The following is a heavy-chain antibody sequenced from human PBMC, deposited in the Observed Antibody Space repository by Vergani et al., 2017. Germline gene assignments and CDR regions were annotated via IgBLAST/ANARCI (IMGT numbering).Heavy chain of an antibody. Sequence: EVQLVESGGGLVKPGGSLRLSCAASGFTFSSYSMNWVRQAPGKGLEWVSSISSSSSYIYYADSVKGRLTISRDNAKNSLYLQMNSLRAEDTAVYYCARDFSGWQQLGGSAFDIWGQGTMVTVSS. CDR2: ISSSSSYI. V-gene: IGHV3-21*01. D-gene: IGHD6-13*01. J-gene: IGHJ3*02. CDR1: GFTFSSYS. CDR3: ARDFSGWQQLGGSAFDI.